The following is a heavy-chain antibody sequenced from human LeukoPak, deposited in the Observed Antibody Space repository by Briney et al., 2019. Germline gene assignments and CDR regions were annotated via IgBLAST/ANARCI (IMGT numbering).Heavy chain of an antibody. CDR1: GGSVSSGSYY. J-gene: IGHJ4*02. D-gene: IGHD3-10*01. Sequence: SETLSLTCTVSGGSVSSGSYYWSWIRQPPGKGLEWIGYIYYSGSTNYNPSLKSRVTISVDTSKNQFSLKLSSVTAADTAVYYCARDRDGEQLSYWGQGTLVTVSS. CDR2: IYYSGST. CDR3: ARDRDGEQLSY. V-gene: IGHV4-61*01.